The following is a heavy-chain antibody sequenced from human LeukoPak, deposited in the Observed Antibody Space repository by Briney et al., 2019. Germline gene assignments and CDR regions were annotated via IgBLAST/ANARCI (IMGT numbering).Heavy chain of an antibody. CDR3: ARDADGSGTSPAIGVDY. J-gene: IGHJ4*02. Sequence: PVASVKVSCKASGGTFSSYAISWVRQAPGQGLEWMGGIIPIFGTANYAQKFQGRVTITTDESTSTAYMELRSLRSDDTAVYYCARDADGSGTSPAIGVDYWGQGTLVTVTS. CDR1: GGTFSSYA. D-gene: IGHD2-2*01. V-gene: IGHV1-69*05. CDR2: IIPIFGTA.